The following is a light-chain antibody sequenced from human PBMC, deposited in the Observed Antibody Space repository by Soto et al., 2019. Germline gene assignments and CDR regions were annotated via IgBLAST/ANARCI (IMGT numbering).Light chain of an antibody. CDR1: QSVSSN. CDR2: DAS. J-gene: IGKJ5*01. CDR3: QQRSNWPIT. V-gene: IGKV3-15*01. Sequence: EIVMTQSPATLSVSSGESASLSCRASQSVSSNLAWHQQKPGQAPRILMYDASTRATGISARFSGSGSGTEFTLTISSLQSEDFAVYYCQQRSNWPITFGQGTRLEIK.